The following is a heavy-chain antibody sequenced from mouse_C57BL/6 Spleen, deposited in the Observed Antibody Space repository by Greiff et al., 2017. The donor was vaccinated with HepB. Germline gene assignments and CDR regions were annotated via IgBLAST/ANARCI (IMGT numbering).Heavy chain of an antibody. CDR2: INPNNGGT. CDR3: ARGGISPYYYGSKGLDY. CDR1: GYTFTDYY. D-gene: IGHD1-1*01. Sequence: VQLQQSGPELVKPGASVKISCKASGYTFTDYYMNWVKQSHGKSLEWIGDINPNNGGTSYNQKFKGKATLTVDKSSSTAYMELRSLTSEDSAVYYCARGGISPYYYGSKGLDYWGQGTTLTVSS. J-gene: IGHJ2*01. V-gene: IGHV1-26*01.